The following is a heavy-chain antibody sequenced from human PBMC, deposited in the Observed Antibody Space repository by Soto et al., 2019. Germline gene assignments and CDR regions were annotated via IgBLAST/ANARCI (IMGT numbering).Heavy chain of an antibody. V-gene: IGHV3-33*01. CDR1: GFIFSNYA. D-gene: IGHD1-1*01. Sequence: GGSLRLSCAASGFIFSNYAMDWVRQAPGKGLEWVALIWYDGSNQYYADSVKGRFTISRDNSKNTLYLQMNGLRDEDTAVYYCARGTPHPTGTNYYHYGMDVWGQGTTVTVSS. CDR3: ARGTPHPTGTNYYHYGMDV. J-gene: IGHJ6*02. CDR2: IWYDGSNQ.